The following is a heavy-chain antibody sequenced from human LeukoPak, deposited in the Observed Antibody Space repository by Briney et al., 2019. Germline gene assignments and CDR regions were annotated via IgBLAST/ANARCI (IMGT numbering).Heavy chain of an antibody. J-gene: IGHJ6*03. CDR2: IYYSGST. Sequence: SETLSLTCTVSGASISSGGHYWSWIRQHPGKGLEWIGYIYYSGSTYYNPSLKSRVTISLATSKNHFSLNLSSVTAADTAVYYCASALYYYYMDVWGKGTTVTVSS. CDR3: ASALYYYYMDV. CDR1: GASISSGGHY. V-gene: IGHV4-31*03.